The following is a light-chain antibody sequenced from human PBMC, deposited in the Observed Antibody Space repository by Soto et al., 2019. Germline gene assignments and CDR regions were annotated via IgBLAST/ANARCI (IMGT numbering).Light chain of an antibody. V-gene: IGLV1-44*01. CDR3: SLYTGGNPSYI. Sequence: QSVLTQPPSASGTPGQRVTISCSGGSSNIGSNTVIWYQQLPGTAPKLMIYEVTIRPSGVSDRFSGSKSGNTASLTVSGLQAEDEADYYCSLYTGGNPSYIFGTATKVTAL. CDR2: EVT. J-gene: IGLJ1*01. CDR1: SSNIGSNT.